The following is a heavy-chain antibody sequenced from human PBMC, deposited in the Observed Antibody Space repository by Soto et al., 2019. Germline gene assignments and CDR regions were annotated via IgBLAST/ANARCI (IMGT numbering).Heavy chain of an antibody. J-gene: IGHJ4*02. V-gene: IGHV3-48*02. CDR1: GFTFSSYS. CDR2: ISSSSSTI. D-gene: IGHD3-9*01. CDR3: ARDFDYDILTGYDIPPFYFDY. Sequence: GGSLRLSCAASGFTFSSYSMNWVRQAPGKGLEWVSYISSSSSTIYYADSVKGRFTISRDNAKNSLYLQMNSLRDEDMAVYYSARDFDYDILTGYDIPPFYFDYWGQGTLVTVSS.